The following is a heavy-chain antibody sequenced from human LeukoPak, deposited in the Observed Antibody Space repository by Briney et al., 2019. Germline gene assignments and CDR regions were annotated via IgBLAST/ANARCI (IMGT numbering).Heavy chain of an antibody. Sequence: NPSETLSLTCAVYGGSFSGYYWNWIRQPPGKGLEWIGEISHRGSTDPNPSLKSQVTMSVDTSKNQFSLKLRSVNAADTAVYYCASISGSYNGFAIWGQGTMVTVSS. D-gene: IGHD1-26*01. J-gene: IGHJ3*02. CDR1: GGSFSGYY. CDR3: ASISGSYNGFAI. CDR2: ISHRGST. V-gene: IGHV4-34*01.